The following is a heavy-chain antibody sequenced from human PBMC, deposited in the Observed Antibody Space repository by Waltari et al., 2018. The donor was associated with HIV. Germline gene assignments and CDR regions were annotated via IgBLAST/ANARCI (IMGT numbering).Heavy chain of an antibody. CDR2: INPDNGGS. J-gene: IGHJ4*02. D-gene: IGHD2-15*01. CDR3: ARDICNGGSCYSYYFDY. V-gene: IGHV1-2*02. CDR1: GYTFTGSY. Sequence: QVQTVQHGAEVRKPGASVLVYCSASGYTFTGSYVPWLRQAPGQWLPWMGWINPDNGGSNYAQKCQGRVTMTRDTSISTAYMELSRLRSDDTAVYYCARDICNGGSCYSYYFDYWGQGTLVTVSS.